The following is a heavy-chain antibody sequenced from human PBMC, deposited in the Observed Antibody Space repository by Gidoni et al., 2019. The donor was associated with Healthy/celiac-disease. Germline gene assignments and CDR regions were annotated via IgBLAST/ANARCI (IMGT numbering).Heavy chain of an antibody. Sequence: QVQLQQWGAGLLKPSETLSLTCAVYGGSFSGYYWSWIRQPPGKGLEWIGEINHSGSTNYNPSLKSRVTISVDTSKNQFSLKLSSVTAADTAVYYCARGRLRWLQFFGAFDIWGQGTMVTVSS. D-gene: IGHD5-12*01. V-gene: IGHV4-34*01. CDR2: INHSGST. CDR1: GGSFSGYY. CDR3: ARGRLRWLQFFGAFDI. J-gene: IGHJ3*02.